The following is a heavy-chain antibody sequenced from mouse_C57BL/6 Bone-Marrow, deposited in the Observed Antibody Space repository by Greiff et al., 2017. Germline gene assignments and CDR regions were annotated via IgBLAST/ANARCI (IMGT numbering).Heavy chain of an antibody. J-gene: IGHJ4*01. CDR3: TGGGLLPYYYAMDY. Sequence: EVQLMESGGGLVQPGGSMKLSCVASGFTFSNYWMNWVRQSPEKGLEWVAQIRLKSDNYATHYAESVKGRFTISRDDSKSSVYLQMNNLRAEDTGIYYCTGGGLLPYYYAMDYWGQGTSVTVSS. CDR2: IRLKSDNYAT. D-gene: IGHD2-3*01. CDR1: GFTFSNYW. V-gene: IGHV6-3*01.